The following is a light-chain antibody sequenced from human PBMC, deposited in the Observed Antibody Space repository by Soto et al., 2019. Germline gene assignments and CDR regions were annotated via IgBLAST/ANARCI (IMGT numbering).Light chain of an antibody. CDR2: DVR. J-gene: IGLJ3*02. CDR3: SSYTSSSTGV. V-gene: IGLV2-14*01. Sequence: QSVLTQPASVSGSPGQSITISCTGTSSDVGGYNYVSWYQQHPGKAPKLLIYDVRNRPSGVSNRFSGSKSGNTAALTLSGLQAEDEADYSCSSYTSSSTGVFGGGTKLTVL. CDR1: SSDVGGYNY.